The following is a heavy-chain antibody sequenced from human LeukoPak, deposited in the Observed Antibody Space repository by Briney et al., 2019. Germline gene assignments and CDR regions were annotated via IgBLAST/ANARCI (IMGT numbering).Heavy chain of an antibody. CDR1: GFTFTSSA. CDR3: AADLFGGWFDP. CDR2: IVVGSGNT. J-gene: IGHJ5*02. Sequence: GASVKVSCKASGFTFTSSAMQGVRQARGQRLEWIGWIVVGSGNTNYAQKLQERVTITREMSTRTAYMELSSLRSEDTAVYYCAADLFGGWFDPWGQGTLVTVSS. D-gene: IGHD3-10*02. V-gene: IGHV1-58*02.